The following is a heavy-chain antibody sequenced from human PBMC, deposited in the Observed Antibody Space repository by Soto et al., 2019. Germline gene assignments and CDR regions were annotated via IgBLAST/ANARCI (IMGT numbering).Heavy chain of an antibody. Sequence: PSETLSLTCTVSGGSISSSSYYWGWIRQPPGKGLEWIGSIYYSGSTYYNPSLKSRVTISVDTSKNQFSLKLSSVTAADTAVYYCARQDDYGDAFDYWGQGTLVTVSS. CDR2: IYYSGST. CDR1: GGSISSSSYY. J-gene: IGHJ4*02. CDR3: ARQDDYGDAFDY. D-gene: IGHD4-17*01. V-gene: IGHV4-39*01.